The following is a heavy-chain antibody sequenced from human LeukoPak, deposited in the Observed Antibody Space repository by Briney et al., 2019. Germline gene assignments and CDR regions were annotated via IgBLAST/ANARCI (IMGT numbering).Heavy chain of an antibody. CDR3: AKDSVYCYDSSGYSALFDY. D-gene: IGHD3-22*01. J-gene: IGHJ4*02. CDR1: GFTFDDYA. Sequence: GRSLRLSCAASGFTFDDYAMHWVRQAPGKGLEWVSGISWNSGSIGYADSVKGRFTISRDNAKNSLYLQMNSLRAEDTALYYCAKDSVYCYDSSGYSALFDYWGQGTLVTVSS. V-gene: IGHV3-9*01. CDR2: ISWNSGSI.